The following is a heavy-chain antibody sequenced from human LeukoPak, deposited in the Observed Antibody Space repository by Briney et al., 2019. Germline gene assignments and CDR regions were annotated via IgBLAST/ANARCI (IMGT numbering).Heavy chain of an antibody. Sequence: GGSLRLSCAASGFTFSSYSMNWVRQAPGKGREWVSSISSSSSYIYYADSVKGRFTISRDNAKNSLYLQMNSLRAEDTAVYYCAREGADSSSWWAWGQGTLVTVSS. J-gene: IGHJ5*02. CDR3: AREGADSSSWWA. V-gene: IGHV3-21*01. D-gene: IGHD6-13*01. CDR2: ISSSSSYI. CDR1: GFTFSSYS.